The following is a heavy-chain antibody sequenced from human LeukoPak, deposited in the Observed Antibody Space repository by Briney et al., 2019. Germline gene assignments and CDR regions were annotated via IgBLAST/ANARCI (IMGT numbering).Heavy chain of an antibody. V-gene: IGHV4-4*02. CDR3: ARVDGRAVAGPLGLDY. D-gene: IGHD6-19*01. Sequence: PSGTLSLTCAVSGGSISSSNWWSWVRQPPGKGLEWIGEIYHTGSTNSNPSLKSRVTISVDKSKNQSSLKLSSVTAADTAVYYCARVDGRAVAGPLGLDYWGQGTLVTVSS. CDR2: IYHTGST. CDR1: GGSISSSNW. J-gene: IGHJ4*02.